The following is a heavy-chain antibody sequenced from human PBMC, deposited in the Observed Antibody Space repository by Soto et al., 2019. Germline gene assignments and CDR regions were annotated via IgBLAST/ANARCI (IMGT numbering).Heavy chain of an antibody. CDR3: ARGPRGSGWYGDY. Sequence: PSETLSLTCTVSGDSITSNSYFWAWIRQPPGKGLEWIGSIYYSGSTYHNPSLKSRVTISVDTSKNQFSLKLSSVTAADTAVYYCARGPRGSGWYGDYWGQGTLVTVSS. CDR1: GDSITSNSYF. D-gene: IGHD6-19*01. J-gene: IGHJ4*02. V-gene: IGHV4-39*07. CDR2: IYYSGST.